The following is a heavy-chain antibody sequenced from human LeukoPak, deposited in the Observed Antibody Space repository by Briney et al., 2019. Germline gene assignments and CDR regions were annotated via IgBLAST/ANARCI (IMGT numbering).Heavy chain of an antibody. CDR2: ISSSSSYI. J-gene: IGHJ4*02. V-gene: IGHV3-21*01. CDR3: ARDLDDGVCSGGSCYSAIGFDY. CDR1: GFTVSSNY. D-gene: IGHD2-15*01. Sequence: GGSLRLSCAASGFTVSSNYMNWVRQAPGKGLEWVSSISSSSSYIYYADSVKGRFTISRDNAKNSLYLQMNSLRAEDTAVYYCARDLDDGVCSGGSCYSAIGFDYWGQGTLVTVSS.